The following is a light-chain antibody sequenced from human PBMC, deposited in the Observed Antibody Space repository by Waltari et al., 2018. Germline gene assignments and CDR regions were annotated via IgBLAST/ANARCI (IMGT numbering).Light chain of an antibody. J-gene: IGKJ4*01. CDR1: QSVLYSSNNKNN. Sequence: DIVMTQSPDSLAVSLGERATINCKSSQSVLYSSNNKNNLTWYQQKPGQPPNLLIYWASTRESGVPDRFSGSGSGTDFTLTISSLQAEDVAVYYCQQYYSKPLTFGGGTKVEIK. CDR3: QQYYSKPLT. V-gene: IGKV4-1*01. CDR2: WAS.